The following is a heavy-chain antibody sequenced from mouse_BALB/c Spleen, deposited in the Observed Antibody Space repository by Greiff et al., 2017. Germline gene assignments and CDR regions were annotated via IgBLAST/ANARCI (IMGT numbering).Heavy chain of an antibody. Sequence: EVKLVESGAELVKPGASVKLSCTASGFNIKDTYMHWVKQRPEQGLEWIGRIDPANGNTKYDPKFQGKATITADTSSNTAYLQLSSLTSEDTAVYYCARRYYAMDYWGQGTSVTVSS. CDR2: IDPANGNT. CDR1: GFNIKDTY. J-gene: IGHJ4*01. V-gene: IGHV14-3*02. CDR3: ARRYYAMDY.